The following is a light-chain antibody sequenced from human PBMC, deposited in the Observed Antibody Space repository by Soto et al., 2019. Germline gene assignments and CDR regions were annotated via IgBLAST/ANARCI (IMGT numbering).Light chain of an antibody. CDR2: GAS. Sequence: DIQMTQSPSSLSASVGDRVTITCRASQYISSYLNWYQQKPGKVPNLLISGASTLQSGVPSRFSGGGSDTVFALTISSLQPEDFQAYYCQKSYSAPFTCGPGTNVEI. CDR3: QKSYSAPFT. V-gene: IGKV1-39*01. CDR1: QYISSY. J-gene: IGKJ3*01.